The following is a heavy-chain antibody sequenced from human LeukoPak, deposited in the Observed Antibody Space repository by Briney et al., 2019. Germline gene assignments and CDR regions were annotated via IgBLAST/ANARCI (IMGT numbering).Heavy chain of an antibody. CDR2: IYYSGST. CDR3: AKSPYYYDSRGYPYYFDY. Sequence: SETLSLTCTVSGRSISSSSYYWGWIRQPPGKGLEWIGSIYYSGSTYYNPSLKSRVTISVDTSKNQFSLKLSSVTAADTAVYYCAKSPYYYDSRGYPYYFDYWGQGTLVTVSS. V-gene: IGHV4-39*01. CDR1: GRSISSSSYY. D-gene: IGHD3-22*01. J-gene: IGHJ4*02.